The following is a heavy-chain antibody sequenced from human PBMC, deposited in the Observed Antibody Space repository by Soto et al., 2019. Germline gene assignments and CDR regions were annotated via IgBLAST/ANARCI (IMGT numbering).Heavy chain of an antibody. Sequence: SETLSLTCTVSGGSISSYYWSWIRQPPGKGLEWIGYIYYSGSTNYNPSLQSRVTISVDTSKNQFSLKLSSVTAADTAVYYCARDYGDSPFDPWGQGTLVTVSS. CDR3: ARDYGDSPFDP. D-gene: IGHD4-17*01. CDR2: IYYSGST. J-gene: IGHJ5*02. V-gene: IGHV4-59*01. CDR1: GGSISSYY.